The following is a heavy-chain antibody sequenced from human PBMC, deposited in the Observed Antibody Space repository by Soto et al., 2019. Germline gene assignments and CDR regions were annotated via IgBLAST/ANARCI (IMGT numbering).Heavy chain of an antibody. D-gene: IGHD1-26*01. V-gene: IGHV1-46*01. Sequence: ASVKVSCKASGYTFTSYYMHWVRQAPGQGLEWMGIINPSGDSTNYAQKFQGRVTMTRDTSTSTVHMELSRLRYEDTAVYSCARPLPRRYHWFDPWGQGTLVTVSS. CDR3: ARPLPRRYHWFDP. J-gene: IGHJ5*02. CDR1: GYTFTSYY. CDR2: INPSGDST.